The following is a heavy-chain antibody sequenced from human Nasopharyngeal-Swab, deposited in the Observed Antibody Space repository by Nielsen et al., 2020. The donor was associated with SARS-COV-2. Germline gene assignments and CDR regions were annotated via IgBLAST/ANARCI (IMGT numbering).Heavy chain of an antibody. CDR3: ARLPHRDTAMVKAVVLDY. CDR1: GGSFSGYY. CDR2: INHSGST. D-gene: IGHD5-18*01. Sequence: SETLSLTCAVYGGSFSGYYWSWIRQPPGKGLEWIGEINHSGSTTYNPSLKSRVTISVDTSKNQFSLKLSSVTAADTAVYYCARLPHRDTAMVKAVVLDYWGQGTLVTVSS. V-gene: IGHV4-34*01. J-gene: IGHJ4*02.